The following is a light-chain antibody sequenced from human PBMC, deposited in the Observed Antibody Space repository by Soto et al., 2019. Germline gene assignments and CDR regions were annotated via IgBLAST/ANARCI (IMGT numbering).Light chain of an antibody. CDR3: QQYNSYTEALT. J-gene: IGKJ4*01. CDR2: DAS. CDR1: QSISSW. Sequence: DIQMTQSPSTLSASVGDRVTITCRASQSISSWLAWYQQKPGKAPKLLIYDASSLESGVPSQFSGSGSGTEFTLTISSLQPDDFASYYCQQYNSYTEALTFGGGTKVEIK. V-gene: IGKV1-5*01.